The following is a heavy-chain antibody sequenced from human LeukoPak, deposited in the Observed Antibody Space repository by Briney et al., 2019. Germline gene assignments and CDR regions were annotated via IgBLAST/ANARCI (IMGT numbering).Heavy chain of an antibody. V-gene: IGHV3-53*01. CDR2: IYSGGRT. CDR3: AINFRSAYYFFDF. CDR1: GFTVSSNY. D-gene: IGHD3-3*01. J-gene: IGHJ4*02. Sequence: GGSLRLSCAASGFTVSSNYMSWVRQAPGKGLEWVSVIYSGGRTYYTDSVKGRFTISRDNSKNALYLQMNSLRAEDTAVYHCAINFRSAYYFFDFWGQGILVTVSS.